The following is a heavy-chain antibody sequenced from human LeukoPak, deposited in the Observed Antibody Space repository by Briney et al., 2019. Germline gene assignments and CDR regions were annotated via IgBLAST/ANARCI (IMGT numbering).Heavy chain of an antibody. D-gene: IGHD6-13*01. J-gene: IGHJ6*03. CDR2: IYTSGST. Sequence: PSQTLSLTCTVSGGSISSGSYYWSWIRQPAGKGLEWIGRIYTSGSTNYNPSLKSRVTISVDTSKNQFSLKLSSVTAADTAVYYCAASQQLDYYYYYMDVWGKGTTVTISS. V-gene: IGHV4-61*02. CDR1: GGSISSGSYY. CDR3: AASQQLDYYYYYMDV.